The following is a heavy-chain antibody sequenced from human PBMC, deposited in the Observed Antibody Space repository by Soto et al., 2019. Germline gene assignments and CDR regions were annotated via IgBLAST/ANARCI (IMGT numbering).Heavy chain of an antibody. Sequence: PGGSLRLSCGASGFTFSNAWMNWVRQGPGKGLEWLGRIKSKVDGGTADYVAATKGRFSISRDDLKNMLYLQMNSLKPDDTAVYYCTTLSYLYYDGMDVWGQGTTVTVSS. J-gene: IGHJ6*02. CDR1: GFTFSNAW. V-gene: IGHV3-15*01. CDR2: IKSKVDGGTA. D-gene: IGHD2-2*01. CDR3: TTLSYLYYDGMDV.